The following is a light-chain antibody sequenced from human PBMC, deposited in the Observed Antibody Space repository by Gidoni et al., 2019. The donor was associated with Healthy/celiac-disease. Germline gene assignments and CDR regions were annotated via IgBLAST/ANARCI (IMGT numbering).Light chain of an antibody. V-gene: IGLV3-25*03. CDR2: KDS. J-gene: IGLJ2*01. CDR3: QSADSSGTYPVV. CDR1: ALPKQY. Sequence: SYELTQPPSVSVSPAQTARITCSGDALPKQYAYWYQQKPGQAPVLVIYKDSERPSGIPERFSGSSSGTTGTLTISGVQAEDEADYYCQSADSSGTYPVVFGGGTKLTVL.